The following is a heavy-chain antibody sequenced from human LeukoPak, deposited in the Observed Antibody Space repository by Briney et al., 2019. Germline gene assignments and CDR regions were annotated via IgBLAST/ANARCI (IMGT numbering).Heavy chain of an antibody. J-gene: IGHJ4*02. CDR3: AREGSGSGWSPYYFDY. Sequence: ASVKVSCKASGGTFSSYAISWVRQAPGQGLEWMGGIIPIFGTANYAQKFQGRVTITADESTSTAYMELSSLRSEDTAVYYCAREGSGSGWSPYYFDYWGQGTLVTVSS. D-gene: IGHD6-19*01. V-gene: IGHV1-69*13. CDR2: IIPIFGTA. CDR1: GGTFSSYA.